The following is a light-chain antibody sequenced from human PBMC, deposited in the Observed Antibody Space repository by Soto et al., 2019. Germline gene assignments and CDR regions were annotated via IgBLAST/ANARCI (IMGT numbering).Light chain of an antibody. CDR2: AAS. CDR3: QQSYSTPFVT. CDR1: QTIMTY. J-gene: IGKJ5*01. Sequence: DIQMTQSPSSLSASVGDEFTITCLSSQTIMTYLNWYQLKPGKPPRLLIYAASSLQSGVPSRFSGSRSGTDFTLTISSLQPEDFATYYCQQSYSTPFVTFGQGTRLEIK. V-gene: IGKV1-39*01.